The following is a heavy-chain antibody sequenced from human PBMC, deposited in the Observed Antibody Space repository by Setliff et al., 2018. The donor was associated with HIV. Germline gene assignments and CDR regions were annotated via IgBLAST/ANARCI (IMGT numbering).Heavy chain of an antibody. D-gene: IGHD2-2*01. V-gene: IGHV6-1*01. Sequence: SQTLSLTCVISGDSVSSNNAAWNWIRQSPSRGLEWLGRTHYRSRWYSDYATFVKSRITINPDTSKNQFSLKLNSVTAADTAVYYCARGSMPDYWGQGTLVTVSS. CDR2: THYRSRWYS. CDR1: GDSVSSNNAA. J-gene: IGHJ4*02. CDR3: ARGSMPDY.